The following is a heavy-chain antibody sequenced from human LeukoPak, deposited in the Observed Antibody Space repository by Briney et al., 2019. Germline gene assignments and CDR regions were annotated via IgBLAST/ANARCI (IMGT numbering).Heavy chain of an antibody. CDR2: IDHSGST. J-gene: IGHJ4*02. CDR1: GGSFSGYY. V-gene: IGHV4-34*01. CDR3: ARGWDDYVWGSYRPPAYFDY. D-gene: IGHD3-16*02. Sequence: SETLSLTCAVYGGSFSGYYWSWIGQPPGKGLEWIGEIDHSGSTNYNPSLKSRVTISVDTSKNQFSLKLSSVTAADTAVYYCARGWDDYVWGSYRPPAYFDYWGQGTLVTVSS.